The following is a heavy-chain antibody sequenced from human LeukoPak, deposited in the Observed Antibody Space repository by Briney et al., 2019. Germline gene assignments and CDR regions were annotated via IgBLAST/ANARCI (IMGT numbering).Heavy chain of an antibody. Sequence: GGSLRLSCATSGFTFDDYGMSWVRQAPGKGLEWVCGINWNGGSTGYADSVKGRFTISRDNAKNSLYLQMNSLRAEDTALYYCARSAAAGPYYYYYMDVWGKGTTVTVSS. CDR3: ARSAAAGPYYYYYMDV. D-gene: IGHD6-13*01. CDR2: INWNGGST. J-gene: IGHJ6*03. V-gene: IGHV3-20*04. CDR1: GFTFDDYG.